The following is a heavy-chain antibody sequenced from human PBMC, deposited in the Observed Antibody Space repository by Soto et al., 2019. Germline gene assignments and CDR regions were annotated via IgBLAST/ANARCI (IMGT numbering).Heavy chain of an antibody. Sequence: QVQLVESGGGVVQPGRSLRLSCAASGFTVRTYPIHWARQAPGKGLEWVAVISYDGTNKYYADSVKGRFTISRDDSKNTMYLQMNSLRVEDTAVYYCARENSGSGWYGTGDYWGQGTLVTVSS. J-gene: IGHJ4*02. CDR1: GFTVRTYP. D-gene: IGHD6-19*01. CDR3: ARENSGSGWYGTGDY. V-gene: IGHV3-30-3*01. CDR2: ISYDGTNK.